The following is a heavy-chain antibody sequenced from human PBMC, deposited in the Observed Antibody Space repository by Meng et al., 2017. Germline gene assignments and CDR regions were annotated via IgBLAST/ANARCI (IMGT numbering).Heavy chain of an antibody. CDR3: ARDPGYYDSSGYYYGFDY. D-gene: IGHD3-22*01. V-gene: IGHV4-4*07. CDR2: IYTSGST. J-gene: IGHJ4*02. CDR1: GGSISSYY. Sequence: GSLRLSCTVSGGSISSYYWSWIRQPAGKGLEGIGRIYTSGSTNYNPSLKSRVTMSVDTSKNQFSLKLSSVTAADTAVYYCARDPGYYDSSGYYYGFDYWGQGTLVTVSS.